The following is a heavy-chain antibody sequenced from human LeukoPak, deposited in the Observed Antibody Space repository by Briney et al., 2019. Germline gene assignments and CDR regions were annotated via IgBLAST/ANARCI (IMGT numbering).Heavy chain of an antibody. CDR3: AKGGIAAAGTIDY. Sequence: GGALRLSCAASGFTFSSYSMNWVRQAPGKGLEWVSYISSSSSTIYYADSVKGRFTISRDNSKNTLYLQMNSLRAEDTAVYYCAKGGIAAAGTIDYWGQGTLVTVSS. V-gene: IGHV3-48*01. CDR2: ISSSSSTI. D-gene: IGHD6-13*01. J-gene: IGHJ4*02. CDR1: GFTFSSYS.